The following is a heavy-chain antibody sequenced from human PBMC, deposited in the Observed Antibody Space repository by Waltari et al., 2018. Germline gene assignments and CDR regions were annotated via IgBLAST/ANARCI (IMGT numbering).Heavy chain of an antibody. CDR3: ARHGWELKGWYFDL. J-gene: IGHJ2*01. D-gene: IGHD1-26*01. CDR1: GGSISSYY. Sequence: QVQLQESGPGLVKPSETLSLTCTVSGGSISSYYWSWIRPPPGKGLEWIGYVYYSGGTNHNPSLQSRVTISVDPSKNQFSLKLSAVTAADTAVYYCARHGWELKGWYFDLWGRGTLVTVSS. V-gene: IGHV4-59*08. CDR2: VYYSGGT.